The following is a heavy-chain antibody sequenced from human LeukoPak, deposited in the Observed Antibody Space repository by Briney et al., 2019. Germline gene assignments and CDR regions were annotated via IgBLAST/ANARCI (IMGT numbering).Heavy chain of an antibody. D-gene: IGHD3-9*01. V-gene: IGHV1-8*02. CDR3: ARTVRYFDWLLYLYYFDY. CDR2: MNPNSGNT. Sequence: ASVKVSCTASGYTFTNYGISWVRQATGQGLEWMGWMNPNSGNTGYAQKFQGRVTMTRNTSISTAYMELSSLRSEDTAVYYCARTVRYFDWLLYLYYFDYWGQGTLVTVSS. CDR1: GYTFTNYG. J-gene: IGHJ4*02.